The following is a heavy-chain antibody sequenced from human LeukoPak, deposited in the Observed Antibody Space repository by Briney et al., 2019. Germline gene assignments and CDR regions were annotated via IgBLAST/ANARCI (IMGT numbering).Heavy chain of an antibody. CDR1: GFTFTSSA. CDR3: AADHEGATGAFDY. CDR2: IVVGSGNT. J-gene: IGHJ4*02. D-gene: IGHD1-26*01. Sequence: ASVKVSCKASGFTFTSSAVQWVQQARGQRLEWIGWIVVGSGNTNYAQKFQERVTITRDMSTSTAYMELSSLRSEDTAVYYCAADHEGATGAFDYWGQGTLVTVSS. V-gene: IGHV1-58*01.